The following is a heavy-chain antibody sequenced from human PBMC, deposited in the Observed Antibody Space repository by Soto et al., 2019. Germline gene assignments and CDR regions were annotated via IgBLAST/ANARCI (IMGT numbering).Heavy chain of an antibody. J-gene: IGHJ4*02. V-gene: IGHV3-13*04. Sequence: EVQLVESGGGLVQPGGSLRLSCAASGFTFSSYDMHWVRQVTGKGLEWVSAIGTAGDAYYPNSVKGRFTISRENAKNSLYVQMNRLRDGYTAVYYCARALITGVLDYWGQGTLVTVSS. CDR1: GFTFSSYD. CDR2: IGTAGDA. D-gene: IGHD3-10*01. CDR3: ARALITGVLDY.